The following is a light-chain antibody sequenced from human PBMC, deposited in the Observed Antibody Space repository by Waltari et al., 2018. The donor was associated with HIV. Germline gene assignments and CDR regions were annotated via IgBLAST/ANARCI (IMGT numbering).Light chain of an antibody. CDR3: QSYDSSLNTYV. V-gene: IGLV1-40*01. Sequence: QSVLTQPPSLSGAPGQRVIISCTGSSSNIGAGFDVHWYQQLPGTAPKLPIYGNNNRPAGVPDRFSGSKSGTSASLANTGLQAEDEADYYCQSYDSSLNTYVFGSGTKVTVL. J-gene: IGLJ1*01. CDR1: SSNIGAGFD. CDR2: GNN.